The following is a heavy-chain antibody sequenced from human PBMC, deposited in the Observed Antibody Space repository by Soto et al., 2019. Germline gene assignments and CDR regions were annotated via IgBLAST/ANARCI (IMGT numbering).Heavy chain of an antibody. CDR3: RYYDSSGYSSSWYYFDY. Sequence: SVKVSCKASGYTFTSYGISWVRLAPGQGLEWMGGIIPIFGTANYAQKFQGRVTITADESTSTAYMELSSLRSEDTAVYYCRYYDSSGYSSSWYYFDYWGQGTLVTVSS. D-gene: IGHD3-22*01. CDR2: IIPIFGTA. CDR1: GYTFTSYG. V-gene: IGHV1-69*13. J-gene: IGHJ4*02.